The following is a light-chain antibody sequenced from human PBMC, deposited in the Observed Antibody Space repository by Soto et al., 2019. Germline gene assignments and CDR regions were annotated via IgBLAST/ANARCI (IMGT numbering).Light chain of an antibody. CDR2: TAS. J-gene: IGKJ3*01. V-gene: IGKV1-39*01. Sequence: DIQMTPSPSSLSASVGDRVTITCRASQSISSYLNWYRQKPGRAPELLIYTASSLQGGVPSRFTGSGSGTDLYLTISSLQAEDFAIYYCQQSDRIPPSFDPGTKVDIK. CDR1: QSISSY. CDR3: QQSDRIPPS.